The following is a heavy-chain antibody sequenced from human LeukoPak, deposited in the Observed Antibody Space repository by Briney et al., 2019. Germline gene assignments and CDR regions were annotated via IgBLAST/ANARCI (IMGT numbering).Heavy chain of an antibody. J-gene: IGHJ5*02. V-gene: IGHV4-59*08. CDR2: IYYSGST. D-gene: IGHD5-24*01. CDR1: GGSINSYY. Sequence: PSETLSLTCTVSGGSINSYYWSWIRQPPGKGLEWIGYIYYSGSTNYNPSLKSRVTISVDASKNQFSLKLSSVTAADTAVYYCARISGGAGYNSNWFDPWGQGTLVTVSS. CDR3: ARISGGAGYNSNWFDP.